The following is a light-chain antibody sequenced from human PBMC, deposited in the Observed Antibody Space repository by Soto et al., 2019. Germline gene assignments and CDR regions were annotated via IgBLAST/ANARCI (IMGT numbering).Light chain of an antibody. J-gene: IGKJ1*01. CDR1: QRISSSH. CDR3: QQYDTSPRT. CDR2: GAS. Sequence: EIVLTQSPDTLSLSQGERATLSCRASQRISSSHLTWYQQKPGQAPRLLIYGASHRATGIPDRFRGSGSGTDFPLTISRLEAEDGAVYYCQQYDTSPRTFDQGTKVEIK. V-gene: IGKV3-20*01.